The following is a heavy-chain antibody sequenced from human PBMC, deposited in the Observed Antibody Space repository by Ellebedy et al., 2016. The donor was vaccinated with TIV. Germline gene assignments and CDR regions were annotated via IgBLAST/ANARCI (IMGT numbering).Heavy chain of an antibody. CDR3: ARRARYCSGGSCQYNWFDP. Sequence: SETLSLXXTVSGGSISSYYWSWIRQPPGKGLEWIGYIYYSGSTNYNPSLKSRVTISVDTSKNQFSLKLSSVTAADTAVYYCARRARYCSGGSCQYNWFDPWGQGTLVTVSS. J-gene: IGHJ5*02. CDR1: GGSISSYY. V-gene: IGHV4-59*01. CDR2: IYYSGST. D-gene: IGHD2-15*01.